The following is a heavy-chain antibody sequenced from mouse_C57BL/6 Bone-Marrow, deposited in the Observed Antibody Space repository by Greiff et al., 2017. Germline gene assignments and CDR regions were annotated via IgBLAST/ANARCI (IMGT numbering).Heavy chain of an antibody. CDR2: IDPANGNT. Sequence: VHVKQSVAELVRPGASVTLSCTASGFNIKNTYMHWVKQTPEQGLEWIGRIDPANGNTKYAPKFQGKATITADTSSNTAYLQLSRLTSEDTYIYYSARDPFAYWGQGTLLTVSA. J-gene: IGHJ3*01. V-gene: IGHV14-3*01. CDR1: GFNIKNTY. CDR3: ARDPFAY.